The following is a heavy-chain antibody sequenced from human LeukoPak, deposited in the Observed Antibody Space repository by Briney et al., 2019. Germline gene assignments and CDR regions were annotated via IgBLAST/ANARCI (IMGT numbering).Heavy chain of an antibody. CDR1: GFTFNTYI. Sequence: GGSLRLSCAASGFTFNTYIMNWVRQAPGKGLEWVSSISSSSTYIHYADSLKGRFTISRDNSKNTLYLQMNSLRAEDTAVYYCAKDLGSGYYLDYWGQGTLVTVSS. V-gene: IGHV3-21*01. CDR2: ISSSSTYI. J-gene: IGHJ4*02. CDR3: AKDLGSGYYLDY. D-gene: IGHD3-22*01.